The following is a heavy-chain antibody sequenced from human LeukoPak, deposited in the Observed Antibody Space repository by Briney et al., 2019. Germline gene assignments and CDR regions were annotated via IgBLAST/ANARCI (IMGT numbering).Heavy chain of an antibody. J-gene: IGHJ4*02. CDR2: IKQDGSEK. CDR1: GFTFSSYW. V-gene: IGHV3-7*01. D-gene: IGHD6-13*01. Sequence: GGSLRLSCAASGFTFSSYWMSWVRQAPGKGLEWVANIKQDGSEKYYVDSVKGRFTISRDNAKNSLYLQMNSLRAEDTAVYYCARDFADSSSWPIDYWGQGTLVTVSS. CDR3: ARDFADSSSWPIDY.